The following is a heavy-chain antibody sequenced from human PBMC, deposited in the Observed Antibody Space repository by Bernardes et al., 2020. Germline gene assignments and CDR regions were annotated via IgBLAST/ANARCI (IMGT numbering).Heavy chain of an antibody. V-gene: IGHV1-8*01. D-gene: IGHD6-6*01. J-gene: IGHJ6*04. CDR2: MNPTSGNT. Sequence: AQLEVGCEASGYTFASYDINWVRQATGQGLEWMGWMNPTSGNTGYAQKFQGRVTMTRNTSISTAYMELSSLRSEDTAVYYCAREVCIAARLRCRYYYGMDVWGKGTTVTVSS. CDR3: AREVCIAARLRCRYYYGMDV. CDR1: GYTFASYD.